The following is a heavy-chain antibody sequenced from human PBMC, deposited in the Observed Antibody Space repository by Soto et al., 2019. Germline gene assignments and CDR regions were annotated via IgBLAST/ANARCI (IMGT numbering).Heavy chain of an antibody. CDR2: IIPIFGTA. D-gene: IGHD3-3*01. CDR3: ARGGPTIFGVVITDPFGFDY. J-gene: IGHJ4*02. Sequence: SVKVSCKASGGTFSSHAISWVRQAPGQGLEWMGGIIPIFGTANYAQKFQGRVTITADESTSTAYMELSSLRSEDTAVYYCARGGPTIFGVVITDPFGFDYWGQGTLVTVSS. CDR1: GGTFSSHA. V-gene: IGHV1-69*13.